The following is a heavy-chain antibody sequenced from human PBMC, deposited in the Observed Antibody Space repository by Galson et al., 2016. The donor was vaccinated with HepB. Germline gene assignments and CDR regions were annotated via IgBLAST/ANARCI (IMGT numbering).Heavy chain of an antibody. CDR1: GFTFTNYA. D-gene: IGHD3-16*01. CDR2: ISRSGGST. CDR3: ANGKIWGFDS. V-gene: IGHV3-23*01. Sequence: SLRLSCAASGFTFTNYAMNWLRQAPGKGLEWVSTISRSGGSTYYADSVKGRFTISRDNSNNILYLQMNSLTAEDSALFFCANGKIWGFDSWGQGTLVTVSS. J-gene: IGHJ4*02.